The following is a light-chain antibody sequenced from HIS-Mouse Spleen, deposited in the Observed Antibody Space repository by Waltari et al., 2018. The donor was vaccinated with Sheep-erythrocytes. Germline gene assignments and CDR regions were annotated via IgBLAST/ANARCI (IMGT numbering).Light chain of an antibody. CDR3: QQRSNWYT. V-gene: IGKV3-11*01. CDR2: DAS. CDR1: QSVSSY. J-gene: IGKJ2*01. Sequence: EIVLTQSPATLSLSPGERATLSCRASQSVSSYLAWYQQKPGQATRLLIYDASNGATGIPARFSGSGSGTDFTLTISSLEPEDFAVYYCQQRSNWYTFGQGTKLEIK.